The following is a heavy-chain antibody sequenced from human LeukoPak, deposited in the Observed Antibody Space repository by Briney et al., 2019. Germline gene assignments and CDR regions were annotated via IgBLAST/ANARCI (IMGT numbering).Heavy chain of an antibody. Sequence: SETLSLTCTVSGGSISSYYWSWIRQPPGKGLEWIGYIYYSGSTNYNPSLKSRVTISVDTSKNQFSLKLSSVTAADTAVYYCARNPSSFGGYFYFWGQGTLVTVSS. CDR1: GGSISSYY. CDR3: ARNPSSFGGYFYF. V-gene: IGHV4-59*01. J-gene: IGHJ4*02. CDR2: IYYSGST. D-gene: IGHD3-16*01.